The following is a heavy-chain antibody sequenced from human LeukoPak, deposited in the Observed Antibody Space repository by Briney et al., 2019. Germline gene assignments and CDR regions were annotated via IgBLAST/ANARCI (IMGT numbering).Heavy chain of an antibody. D-gene: IGHD1-14*01. J-gene: IGHJ3*02. CDR3: ARTGVITTRYAFDI. V-gene: IGHV1-3*03. CDR2: INAGNGNT. CDR1: GYTFTSYA. Sequence: ASVKVSCKASGYTFTSYAMNWVRQAPGQGLEWMGWINAGNGNTKYSQEFQGRVTITRDTSASTAYMELSSLRSEDMAVYYCARTGVITTRYAFDIWGQGTMVTVSS.